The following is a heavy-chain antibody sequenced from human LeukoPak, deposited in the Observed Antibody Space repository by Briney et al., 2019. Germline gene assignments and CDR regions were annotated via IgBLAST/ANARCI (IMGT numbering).Heavy chain of an antibody. CDR2: INHSGST. CDR3: ARLAPWFGELGY. V-gene: IGHV4-34*01. Sequence: KSSETLSLTCAVYGGSFSGYYWSWIRQPPGKGLEWIGEINHSGSTNCNPSLKSRVTISVDTSKNQFSLKLSSVTAADTAVYYCARLAPWFGELGYWGQGTLVTVSS. D-gene: IGHD3-10*01. J-gene: IGHJ4*02. CDR1: GGSFSGYY.